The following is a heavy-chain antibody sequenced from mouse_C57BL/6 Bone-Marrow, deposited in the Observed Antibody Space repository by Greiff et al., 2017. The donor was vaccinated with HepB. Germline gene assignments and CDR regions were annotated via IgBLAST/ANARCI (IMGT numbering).Heavy chain of an antibody. CDR1: GYTFTSYW. J-gene: IGHJ3*01. D-gene: IGHD2-5*01. V-gene: IGHV1-61*01. CDR3: ARAYSNYRAY. Sequence: VQLQQPGAELVRPGSSVKLSCKASGYTFTSYWMDWVKQRPGQGLEWIGNIYPSDSETHYNQKFKDKATLTVDKSSSTAYMQLSSLTSEDSAVYYCARAYSNYRAYWGQGTLVTVSA. CDR2: IYPSDSET.